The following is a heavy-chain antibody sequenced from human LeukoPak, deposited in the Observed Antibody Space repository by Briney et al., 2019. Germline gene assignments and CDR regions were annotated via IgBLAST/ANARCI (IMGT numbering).Heavy chain of an antibody. V-gene: IGHV3-30*18. CDR1: GFTFSNYG. CDR3: AKGPCGGDCYSSYFDY. D-gene: IGHD2-21*02. Sequence: AGGSLRLSCAASGFTFSNYGMHWVRQAPGKGLEWVAVISYDGSIKYYADSVKGRFTISRDNSKNSLYLQMNSLRTEDTALYYCAKGPCGGDCYSSYFDYWGQGTLVTVSS. CDR2: ISYDGSIK. J-gene: IGHJ4*02.